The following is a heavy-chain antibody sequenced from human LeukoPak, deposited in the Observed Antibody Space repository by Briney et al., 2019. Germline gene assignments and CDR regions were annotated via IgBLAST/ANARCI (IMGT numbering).Heavy chain of an antibody. CDR3: ARDRGVLMVYASYDAFDI. V-gene: IGHV3-48*03. CDR2: ISSSGSTI. D-gene: IGHD2-8*01. J-gene: IGHJ3*02. Sequence: GGSLRLSCAASGFTFSSYEMNWVRQAPGKGLEWVSYISSSGSTIYYADSVKGRFTISRDNAKNSLYLQMNSLRAEDTAVYYCARDRGVLMVYASYDAFDIWGQGTMVTVSS. CDR1: GFTFSSYE.